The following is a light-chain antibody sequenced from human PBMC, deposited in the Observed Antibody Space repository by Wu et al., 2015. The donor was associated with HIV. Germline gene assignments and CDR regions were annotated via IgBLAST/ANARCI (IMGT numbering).Light chain of an antibody. CDR1: QSVSSY. CDR2: DAS. Sequence: EIVLTQSPATLSLSPGERATLSCRASQSVSSYLAWYQQKPGQAPRLLIYDASNRATGIPARFSGSGSGTDFTLTISSLEPEDFAVYYCQQRSNWPPWTFGQGDQGGNQT. J-gene: IGKJ1*01. CDR3: QQRSNWPPWT. V-gene: IGKV3-11*01.